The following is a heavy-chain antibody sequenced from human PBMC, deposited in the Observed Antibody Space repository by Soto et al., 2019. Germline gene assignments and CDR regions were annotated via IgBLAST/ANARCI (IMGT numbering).Heavy chain of an antibody. CDR3: AKDPQHIVGATEAFY. CDR1: GFTFSSYG. D-gene: IGHD1-26*01. J-gene: IGHJ4*02. Sequence: PGGSLRLSCAASGFTFSSYGMHWVRQAPGKGLEWVAVISYDGSNKYYADSVKGRFTISRDNSKNTLYLQMNSLRAEDTAVYYCAKDPQHIVGATEAFYWGQGTLVTVSA. V-gene: IGHV3-30*18. CDR2: ISYDGSNK.